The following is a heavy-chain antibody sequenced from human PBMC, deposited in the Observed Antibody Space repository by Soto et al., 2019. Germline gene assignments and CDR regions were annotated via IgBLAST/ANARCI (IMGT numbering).Heavy chain of an antibody. CDR2: IYYGDYT. CDR1: GDSVTGSSYY. CDR3: AREDYGPFHNSFAP. V-gene: IGHV4-61*01. J-gene: IGHJ5*02. Sequence: PSETLSLTCTVSGDSVTGSSYYWSWVRQSPGKGLEWIAYIYYGDYTNYSPSLVSRAAISVDTSRNQVSLKLTSATAADTAVYYCAREDYGPFHNSFAPGGQGTLVTVSS. D-gene: IGHD4-17*01.